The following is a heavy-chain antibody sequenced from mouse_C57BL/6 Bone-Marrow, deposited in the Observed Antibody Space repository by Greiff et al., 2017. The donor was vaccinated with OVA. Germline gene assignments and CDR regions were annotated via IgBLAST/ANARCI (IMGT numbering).Heavy chain of an antibody. Sequence: QVQLQQPGAELVKPGASVKVSCKASGYTFTSYWMHWVKQRPGQGLEWIGRIHPSDSDTNYNQKFKGKDTLTVDKSSSTAYMQLSSLTSEDSAVYYCATMTPGYYFDYWGQGTTLTVSS. V-gene: IGHV1-74*01. J-gene: IGHJ2*01. CDR2: IHPSDSDT. D-gene: IGHD2-3*01. CDR1: GYTFTSYW. CDR3: ATMTPGYYFDY.